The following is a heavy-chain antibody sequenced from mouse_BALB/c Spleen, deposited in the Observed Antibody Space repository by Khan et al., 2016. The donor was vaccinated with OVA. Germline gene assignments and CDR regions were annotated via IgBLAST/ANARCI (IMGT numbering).Heavy chain of an antibody. CDR1: GYTFTNYG. Sequence: QIQLVQSGPELKKPGETVKISCKASGYTFTNYGMNWVKQAPGKGLKWMGWINTYTGEPTYTGDFKGRFAFSLETSDSTAYLQINNLKNEDIATYFCARGASYWYFDVWGAGTTVTVSS. V-gene: IGHV9-1*02. J-gene: IGHJ1*01. CDR2: INTYTGEP. CDR3: ARGASYWYFDV.